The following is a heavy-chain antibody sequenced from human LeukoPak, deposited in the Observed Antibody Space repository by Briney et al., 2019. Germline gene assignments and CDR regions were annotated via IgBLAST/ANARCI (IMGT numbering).Heavy chain of an antibody. V-gene: IGHV3-53*01. CDR1: GFTFSSYS. Sequence: GGSLRLSCAASGFTFSSYSMNWVRQAPGKGLEWVSVIYSGGSTYYADSVKGRFTISRDNSKNTLYLQMNSLRAEDTAVYYCASLSSHYYDSSGYPLRLDPWGQGTLVTVSS. D-gene: IGHD3-22*01. CDR3: ASLSSHYYDSSGYPLRLDP. CDR2: IYSGGST. J-gene: IGHJ5*02.